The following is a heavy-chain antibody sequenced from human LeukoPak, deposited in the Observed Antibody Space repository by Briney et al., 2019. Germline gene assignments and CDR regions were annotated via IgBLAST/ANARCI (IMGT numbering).Heavy chain of an antibody. D-gene: IGHD3-16*01. J-gene: IGHJ6*03. CDR3: ARIDGPTVFTYYMDL. CDR1: GFSFNRRG. CDR2: ISPRSETI. Sequence: GESLRLSCATSGFSFNRRGMNWVRQPPRKGLEWVSYISPRSETIFYAESVQGRFAVSRDDAKGSLYLQMHTPRVEDTAVYYCARIDGPTVFTYYMDLWGKGTTVTVAS. V-gene: IGHV3-48*04.